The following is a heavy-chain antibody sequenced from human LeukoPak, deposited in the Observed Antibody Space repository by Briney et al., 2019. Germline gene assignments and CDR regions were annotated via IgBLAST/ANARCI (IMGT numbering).Heavy chain of an antibody. D-gene: IGHD3-9*01. CDR2: ISAYNGNT. V-gene: IGHV1-18*01. Sequence: GASVKVSCKASGYTFTSYGISWVRQAPGQGLEWMGWISAYNGNTNYAQKLQGRVTMTTDTSTSTAYMELRSLRSDDPAVYYCARDWRDLGDWFIPHHAFDIWARKTMLPGST. CDR1: GYTFTSYG. J-gene: IGHJ3*02. CDR3: ARDWRDLGDWFIPHHAFDI.